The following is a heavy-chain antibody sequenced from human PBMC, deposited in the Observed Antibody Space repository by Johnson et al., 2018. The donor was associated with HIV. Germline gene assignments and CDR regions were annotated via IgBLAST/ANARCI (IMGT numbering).Heavy chain of an antibody. J-gene: IGHJ3*02. V-gene: IGHV3-7*01. CDR1: GFTFSSYW. D-gene: IGHD5-18*01. Sequence: VQLVESGGGLVQPGGSLRLSCAASGFTFSSYWMNWVRQAPGQGLEWVANINQEGSEKHYVDSVKGRFTISRDNAKNSLYLQMNSLRAEDTAVYYCARDRGPDATMVGDAFDIWGQGTMVTVSS. CDR2: INQEGSEK. CDR3: ARDRGPDATMVGDAFDI.